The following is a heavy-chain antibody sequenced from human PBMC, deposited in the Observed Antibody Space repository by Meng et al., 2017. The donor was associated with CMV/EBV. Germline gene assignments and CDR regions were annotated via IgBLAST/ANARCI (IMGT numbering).Heavy chain of an antibody. CDR3: AKDLPYSYGYGMDV. CDR2: ISWNSGSI. D-gene: IGHD5-18*01. CDR1: GFTFDDYA. V-gene: IGHV3-9*01. J-gene: IGHJ6*02. Sequence: SLKISCAASGFTFDDYAMHWVRQAPGKGLEWVSGISWNSGSIGYADSVKDRFTISRDNAKNSLYLQMNSLRAEDTALYYCAKDLPYSYGYGMDVWGQGTTVTVSS.